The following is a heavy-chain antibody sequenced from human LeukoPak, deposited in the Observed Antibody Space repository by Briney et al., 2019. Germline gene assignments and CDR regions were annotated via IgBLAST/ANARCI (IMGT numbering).Heavy chain of an antibody. CDR3: ARAVGPFDY. V-gene: IGHV3-33*01. CDR1: GFPFSSYG. D-gene: IGHD1-26*01. J-gene: IGHJ4*02. Sequence: GGSLRLSCVASGFPFSSYGMHWVRQAPGRGLEWGAVIWYDGSNKYYADSMKGRFTISRDNSKNTLYLQMNNLRAEDTGVYYCARAVGPFDYWGQGTLVTVSS. CDR2: IWYDGSNK.